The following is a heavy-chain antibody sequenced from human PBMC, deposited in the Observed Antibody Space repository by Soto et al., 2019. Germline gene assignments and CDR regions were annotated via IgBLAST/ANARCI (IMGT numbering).Heavy chain of an antibody. Sequence: SETLSLTCTVSGGSISSSSYYWGWIRQPPGKGLEWIGSIYYSGSTYYNPSLKSRVTISVDTSKNQFSLKLSSVTAADTAVYYCARHYCSGGSCYPFGEINWFDPWGQGTLVTVSS. CDR3: ARHYCSGGSCYPFGEINWFDP. CDR1: GGSISSSSYY. D-gene: IGHD2-15*01. V-gene: IGHV4-39*01. CDR2: IYYSGST. J-gene: IGHJ5*02.